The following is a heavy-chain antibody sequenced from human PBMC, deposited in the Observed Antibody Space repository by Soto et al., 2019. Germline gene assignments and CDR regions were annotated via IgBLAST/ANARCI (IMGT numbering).Heavy chain of an antibody. CDR2: ISSSSSYI. CDR1: GFTFSSYS. D-gene: IGHD3-9*01. V-gene: IGHV3-21*01. Sequence: PGGSLRLSCAASGFTFSSYSMNWVRQAPGKGLEWVSSISSSSSYIYYADSVKGRFTISRDNAKNSLYLQMNSLRAEDTAVYYCARAPSNYEILTIYYNVRWLDPWGEGARVTVSS. CDR3: ARAPSNYEILTIYYNVRWLDP. J-gene: IGHJ5*02.